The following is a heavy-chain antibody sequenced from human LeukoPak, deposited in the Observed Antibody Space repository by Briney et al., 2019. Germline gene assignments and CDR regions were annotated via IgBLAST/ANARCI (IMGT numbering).Heavy chain of an antibody. CDR2: IYYSGST. J-gene: IGHJ4*02. CDR1: GGSISSSSYY. D-gene: IGHD3-10*01. V-gene: IGHV4-39*01. CDR3: AGGSYYGDFSYYFDY. Sequence: SETLSLTCTVSGGSISSSSYYWGWIRQPPGKGLEWIGSIYYSGSTYYNPSLESRVTISVDTSKNQFSLKLSSVTAADTAVYYCAGGSYYGDFSYYFDYWGQGTLVTVSS.